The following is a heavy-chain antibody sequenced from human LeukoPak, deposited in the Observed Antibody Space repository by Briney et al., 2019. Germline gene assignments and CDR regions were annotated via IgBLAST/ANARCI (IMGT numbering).Heavy chain of an antibody. D-gene: IGHD2-8*01. J-gene: IGHJ4*02. V-gene: IGHV3-30*02. CDR3: AKGLTNGVPE. Sequence: GGSLRLSCAASGFTFSSYGMHWVRQAPGKGLEWMAFIRHDESNKYYADSVKGRFTISRDNSKNTLSLQMNSLRAEDTAVYYCAKGLTNGVPEWGQGTLVTVSS. CDR2: IRHDESNK. CDR1: GFTFSSYG.